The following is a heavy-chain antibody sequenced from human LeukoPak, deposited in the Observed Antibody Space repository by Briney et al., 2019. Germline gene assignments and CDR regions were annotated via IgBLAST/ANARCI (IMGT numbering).Heavy chain of an antibody. D-gene: IGHD3-22*01. CDR3: ARMYSSGYSGAFDM. CDR1: GYSISSSNW. CDR2: VYYSGSI. Sequence: SDTLSLTCAVSGYSISSSNWWGWIRQPPGKGLEWIGYVYYSGSIYYNPSLKSRVAMSVDTSKNQFSLKLSSVTAVDTAVYYCARMYSSGYSGAFDMWGQGTMVTVSS. J-gene: IGHJ3*02. V-gene: IGHV4-28*05.